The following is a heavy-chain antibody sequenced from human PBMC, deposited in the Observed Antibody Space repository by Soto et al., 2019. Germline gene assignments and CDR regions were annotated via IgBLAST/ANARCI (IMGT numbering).Heavy chain of an antibody. CDR2: IKQDGSEK. Sequence: EVQLVESGGGLVQPGGSLRLSCAASGFTFSSYWMSWVRQAPGKGLEWVANIKQDGSEKYNVDSVKGRFTISRDNAKNSLYLQMNSVRAEDTAVYYCARYYDFWSGPRRGAWFDPWGQGTLVTVSS. J-gene: IGHJ5*02. CDR1: GFTFSSYW. V-gene: IGHV3-7*05. D-gene: IGHD3-3*01. CDR3: ARYYDFWSGPRRGAWFDP.